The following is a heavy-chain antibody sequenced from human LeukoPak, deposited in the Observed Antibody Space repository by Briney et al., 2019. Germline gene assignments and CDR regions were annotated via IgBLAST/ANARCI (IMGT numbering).Heavy chain of an antibody. J-gene: IGHJ5*02. Sequence: SETLSLTCAVYGGSFSGYYWSWIRQPPGKGLEWIGEINHSGSTNYNPSLKSRVTISVDTSKNQFSLKLSSVTAADTAVYYCVRQAAGEWLPRGWFDPWGQGTLVTVSS. CDR1: GGSFSGYY. CDR3: VRQAAGEWLPRGWFDP. V-gene: IGHV4-34*01. CDR2: INHSGST. D-gene: IGHD3-3*01.